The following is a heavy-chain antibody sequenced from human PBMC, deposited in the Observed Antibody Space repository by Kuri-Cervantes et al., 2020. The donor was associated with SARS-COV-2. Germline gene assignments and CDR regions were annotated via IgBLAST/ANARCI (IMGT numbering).Heavy chain of an antibody. CDR2: IYYSGST. CDR1: GGSVSSGSYY. V-gene: IGHV4-61*01. CDR3: VRPRYSSSWYTGY. Sequence: SETLSLTCTVSGGSVSSGSYYWSWIRQPPGKGLEWIGYIYYSGSTNYNPSLKSRVTISVDTSKNQFSLKLSSVTAADTAVYYCVRPRYSSSWYTGYWGQGTLVTVSS. D-gene: IGHD6-13*01. J-gene: IGHJ4*02.